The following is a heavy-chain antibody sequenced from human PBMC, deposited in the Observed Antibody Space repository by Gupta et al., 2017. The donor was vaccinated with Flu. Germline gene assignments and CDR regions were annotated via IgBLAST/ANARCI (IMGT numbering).Heavy chain of an antibody. J-gene: IGHJ6*02. Sequence: QVQLQQWGAGLLKPSETLSLTCAVYGGSFSGYYWSWIRQPPGKGLEWIGEINHSGSTNYNPSLKSRVTISVDTSKNQFSLKLSSVTAADTAVYYCARVSSDFWSGYYSYYYYGMDVWGQGTTVTVSS. CDR3: ARVSSDFWSGYYSYYYYGMDV. V-gene: IGHV4-34*01. CDR2: INHSGST. D-gene: IGHD3-3*01. CDR1: GGSFSGYY.